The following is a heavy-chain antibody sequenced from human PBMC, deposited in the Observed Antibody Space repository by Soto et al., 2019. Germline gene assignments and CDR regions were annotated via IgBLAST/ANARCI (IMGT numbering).Heavy chain of an antibody. Sequence: GGSLRLSCAASGFTFSSYDMHWVRQATGKGLEWVSAIGTAGDTYYPGSVKGRFTISRENAKNSLYLQMNSLRAEDTAVYYCARWYQGAGIGWFDPWGQGTLVTVSS. D-gene: IGHD6-13*01. CDR1: GFTFSSYD. V-gene: IGHV3-13*01. CDR3: ARWYQGAGIGWFDP. CDR2: IGTAGDT. J-gene: IGHJ5*02.